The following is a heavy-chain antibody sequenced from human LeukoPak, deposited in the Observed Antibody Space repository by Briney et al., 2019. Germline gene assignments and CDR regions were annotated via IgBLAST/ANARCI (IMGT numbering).Heavy chain of an antibody. CDR3: AKDRGIAAAGIDY. Sequence: GRSLRPSCAASGFTFSSYGMHWVRQAPGKGLEWVAVIWYDGSNKYYADSVKGRFTISRDNSKNTLYLQMNSLRAEDTAVYYCAKDRGIAAAGIDYWGQGTLVTVSS. CDR2: IWYDGSNK. CDR1: GFTFSSYG. J-gene: IGHJ4*02. D-gene: IGHD6-13*01. V-gene: IGHV3-33*06.